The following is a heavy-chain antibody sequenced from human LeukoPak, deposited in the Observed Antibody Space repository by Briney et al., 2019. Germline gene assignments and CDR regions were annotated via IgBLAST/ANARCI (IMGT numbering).Heavy chain of an antibody. CDR3: AKGTGDTGYYFDY. V-gene: IGHV3-23*01. D-gene: IGHD7-27*01. J-gene: IGHJ4*02. CDR1: GFTFSSYA. CDR2: IRVGGEI. Sequence: GGSLRLSCAASGFTFSSYAMHWVRRAPGKGLEWVSGIRVGGEIYYADSVKGRFTISRDNSENTLYLQMSGLRAEDTAVYHCAKGTGDTGYYFDYWGQGTLVTVSS.